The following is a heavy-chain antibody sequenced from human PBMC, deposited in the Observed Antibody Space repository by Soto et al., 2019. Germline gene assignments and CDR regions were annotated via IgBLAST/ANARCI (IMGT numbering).Heavy chain of an antibody. V-gene: IGHV1-2*04. D-gene: IGHD2-15*01. J-gene: IGHJ6*02. Sequence: GASVKVSCRASGYTFTGYYMHWVRQAPGQGLEWMGWINPNSGGTNYAQKFQGWVTMTRDTSISTAYMELSRLRSDDTAVYYCARVAYYYYGMDVWGQGTTVTVSS. CDR2: INPNSGGT. CDR1: GYTFTGYY. CDR3: ARVAYYYYGMDV.